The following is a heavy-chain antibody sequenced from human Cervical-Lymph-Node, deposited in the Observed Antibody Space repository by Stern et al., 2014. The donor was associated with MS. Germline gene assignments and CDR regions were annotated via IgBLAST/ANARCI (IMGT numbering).Heavy chain of an antibody. V-gene: IGHV4-61*01. Sequence: QVQLQESGPGLVKPSETLSLTCTVSGGSVSSGSYYWSWIRQPPGKGLEWIGYIYYSGSTNYNPSLKSRVTISVDTSKNQFSLKLSSVTAADTAVYYCARDHSPDSSGYYSHFDYWGQGTLVTVSS. CDR3: ARDHSPDSSGYYSHFDY. D-gene: IGHD3-22*01. J-gene: IGHJ4*02. CDR1: GGSVSSGSYY. CDR2: IYYSGST.